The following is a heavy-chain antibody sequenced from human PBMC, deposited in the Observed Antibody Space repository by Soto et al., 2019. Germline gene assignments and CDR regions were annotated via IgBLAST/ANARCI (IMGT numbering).Heavy chain of an antibody. V-gene: IGHV4-59*12. CDR1: GGSIGGYY. CDR2: IYYTGRT. CDR3: ARVRERLQYFDWFYHFDS. J-gene: IGHJ4*02. Sequence: KASETLSLTCTVSGGSIGGYYWSWIRQAPGKGLEWLGYIYYTGRTKYNPPLKTRVTMSADTTKNQVSLRLTSVTAADTAVYYCARVRERLQYFDWFYHFDSWGQGTLVTVSA. D-gene: IGHD3-9*01.